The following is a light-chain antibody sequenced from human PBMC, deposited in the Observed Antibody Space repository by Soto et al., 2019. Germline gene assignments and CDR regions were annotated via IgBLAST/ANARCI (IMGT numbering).Light chain of an antibody. Sequence: IVLTQSPGTLSLSPGERATLSCRASQSVSSSYLAWYQQKPGQAPRLLIYGASRATGIPDRFSGSRSGTDFTLTISSLEPEDFAMYYCQQCGSSPLTFGGGTKVEIK. CDR2: GAS. J-gene: IGKJ4*01. CDR1: QSVSSSY. CDR3: QQCGSSPLT. V-gene: IGKV3-20*01.